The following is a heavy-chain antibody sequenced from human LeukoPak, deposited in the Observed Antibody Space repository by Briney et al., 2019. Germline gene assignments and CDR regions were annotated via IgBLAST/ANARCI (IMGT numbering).Heavy chain of an antibody. CDR3: AREYYYGSGSYLGSFDY. D-gene: IGHD3-10*01. CDR1: GFSFSSYE. J-gene: IGHJ4*02. V-gene: IGHV3-48*03. CDR2: ISSSGSTI. Sequence: GGSLRLSCAASGFSFSSYEMNWDRQAPGKGLEWVSYISSSGSTIYYADSVKGRFTISRDNAKNSLYLQMNSLRAEDTAVYYCAREYYYGSGSYLGSFDYWGQGSLVTVSS.